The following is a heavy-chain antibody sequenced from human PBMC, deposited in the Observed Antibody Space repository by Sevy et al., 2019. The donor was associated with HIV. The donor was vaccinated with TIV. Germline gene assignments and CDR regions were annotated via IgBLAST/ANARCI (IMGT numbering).Heavy chain of an antibody. J-gene: IGHJ4*02. D-gene: IGHD6-13*01. CDR2: INQDGSVK. V-gene: IGHV3-7*01. Sequence: GGSLRLSCVASGFSLNNYWMNWVRQAPGKGLEWVANINQDGSVKYYVDSVRGRFTISPDNARNLVFLQMSSLRVDDSALYYCVKAIAKDGSFWGQGTLVTVSS. CDR1: GFSLNNYW. CDR3: VKAIAKDGSF.